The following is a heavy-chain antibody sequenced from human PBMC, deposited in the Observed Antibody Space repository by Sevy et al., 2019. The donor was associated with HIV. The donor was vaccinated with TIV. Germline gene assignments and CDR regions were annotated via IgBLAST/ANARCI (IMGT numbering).Heavy chain of an antibody. V-gene: IGHV3-13*05. Sequence: GGSLRLSCAASGFTFSSYDMHWVRQATGKGLEWVSAIGTAGDPYYPGSVKGRFTISRENAKNSLYLQMNSLRARDTAVYYCARGRIAASPYYYYMDVWGKGTTVTVSS. CDR3: ARGRIAASPYYYYMDV. J-gene: IGHJ6*03. CDR1: GFTFSSYD. D-gene: IGHD6-13*01. CDR2: IGTAGDP.